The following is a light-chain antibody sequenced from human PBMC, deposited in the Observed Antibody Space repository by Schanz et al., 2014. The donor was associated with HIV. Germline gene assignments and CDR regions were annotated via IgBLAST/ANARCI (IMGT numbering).Light chain of an antibody. J-gene: IGLJ2*01. Sequence: QSALAQPASVSGSPGQSITISCIGVSSDIGDHIYVSWYQQLPGKAPKLMIYDVSNRPSGVSSRFSGSKSGNTASLTISGLQADDEADYYCTSYTSRGNHVIFGGGTKVTVL. CDR2: DVS. CDR1: SSDIGDHIY. CDR3: TSYTSRGNHVI. V-gene: IGLV2-14*01.